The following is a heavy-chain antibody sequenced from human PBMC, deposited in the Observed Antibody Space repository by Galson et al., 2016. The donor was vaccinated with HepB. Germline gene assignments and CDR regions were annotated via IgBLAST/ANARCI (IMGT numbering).Heavy chain of an antibody. CDR2: ISRSGDST. CDR1: GFTFRDYG. V-gene: IGHV3-23*01. Sequence: SLRLSCAASGFTFRDYGMTWVRQAPGKGLEVVSSISRSGDSTDYADSVKGRFTISRGNSKNTLSLQMNSLTADDTAIYYCVQGSTAPAVWGKGTTVTVPS. J-gene: IGHJ6*04. CDR3: VQGSTAPAV. D-gene: IGHD2-2*01.